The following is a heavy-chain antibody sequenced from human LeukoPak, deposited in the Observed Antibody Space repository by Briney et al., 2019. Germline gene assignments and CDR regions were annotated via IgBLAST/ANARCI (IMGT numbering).Heavy chain of an antibody. CDR3: ARVRGDYVYLFDP. CDR2: THYSGNT. Sequence: SETLSLTCTVSGGSVSSGSYHWSWIRQPPGKGLEWIGYTHYSGNTYYNPSLKSRVTISLDTSKKQYSLWLRSVTAADTAVYYCARVRGDYVYLFDPWGQGTLVIVSS. D-gene: IGHD4-17*01. CDR1: GGSVSSGSYH. V-gene: IGHV4-61*01. J-gene: IGHJ5*02.